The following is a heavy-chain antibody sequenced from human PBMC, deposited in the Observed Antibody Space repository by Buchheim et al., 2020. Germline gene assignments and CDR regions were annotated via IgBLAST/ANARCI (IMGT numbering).Heavy chain of an antibody. CDR3: ARAMGVNDY. V-gene: IGHV3-7*01. Sequence: EVQLVESGGGLVQPGGSLRLSCAASGFTFSSDWMSWVRQAPGKGLEWVANIKHDGNDKYTEDAVKGRFTISRDNAKNSLYLQMNSLRAEDPAVYYCARAMGVNDYWGQGTL. CDR2: IKHDGNDK. J-gene: IGHJ4*02. CDR1: GFTFSSDW. D-gene: IGHD1-26*01.